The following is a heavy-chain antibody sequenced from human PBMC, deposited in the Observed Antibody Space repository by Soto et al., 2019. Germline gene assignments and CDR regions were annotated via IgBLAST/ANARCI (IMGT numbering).Heavy chain of an antibody. Sequence: EVQLVESGGGLVQPGRSLRLSCAASGFTFDDYAMHWVRQAAGKGLEWVSGISWNSGSIGYADSVKGLFTISRDNANNSLYQQMSRLRDDDAALYYCAKVINGCGFDYWGQGTLVTVSS. CDR2: ISWNSGSI. D-gene: IGHD2-21*01. CDR3: AKVINGCGFDY. J-gene: IGHJ4*02. V-gene: IGHV3-9*01. CDR1: GFTFDDYA.